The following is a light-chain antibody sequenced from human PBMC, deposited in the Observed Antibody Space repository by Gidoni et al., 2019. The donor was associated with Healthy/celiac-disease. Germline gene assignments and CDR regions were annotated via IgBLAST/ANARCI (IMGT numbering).Light chain of an antibody. J-gene: IGKJ3*01. CDR3: LQHNNYPFT. V-gene: IGKV1-17*01. CDR1: QGNGND. CDR2: AAS. Sequence: DIQMTQSPSSLSASVGDRVTITFRASQGNGNDLGWYQQKPGKAPKRLIYAASSLQGGVPSRFSGSGSETEFTLTISSLQPEDFATYYCLQHNNYPFTFGPGTRVDIK.